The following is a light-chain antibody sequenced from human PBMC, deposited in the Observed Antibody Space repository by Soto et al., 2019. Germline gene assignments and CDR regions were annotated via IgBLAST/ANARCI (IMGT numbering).Light chain of an antibody. CDR2: KAS. CDR3: QQYNSYSGLT. V-gene: IGKV1-5*03. Sequence: DIQMTQSPSTLSASVGDRVTITCRASQSISSWLAWYQQKPGKDPKLLIYKASSLESGVPSRFSGSGSGTEFTLTISSLQPDDFATYYCQQYNSYSGLTFGGGTKVEIK. CDR1: QSISSW. J-gene: IGKJ4*01.